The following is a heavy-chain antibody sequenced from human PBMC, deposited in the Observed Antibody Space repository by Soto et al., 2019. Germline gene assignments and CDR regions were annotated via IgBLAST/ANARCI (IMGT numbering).Heavy chain of an antibody. CDR3: ASRNYGDLDYGLDV. CDR1: GYTFTSYS. D-gene: IGHD4-17*01. V-gene: IGHV1-3*01. CDR2: INAVNGNT. J-gene: IGHJ6*02. Sequence: QVQLVQSGAEVEKPGAAVKVSCKASGYTFTSYSIHWVRQAPGQRLEWMGWINAVNGNTKYSQKFQDRVTFTRDTHARTAYMELSSLRSEDTAVYYCASRNYGDLDYGLDVWGQGTTVTVSS.